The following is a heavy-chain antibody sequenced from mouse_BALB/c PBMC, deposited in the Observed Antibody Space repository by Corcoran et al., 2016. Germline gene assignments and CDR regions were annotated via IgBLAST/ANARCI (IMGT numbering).Heavy chain of an antibody. D-gene: IGHD2-4*01. Sequence: EVQLQQSGPELVKPGASVKMSCKASGYTFTSYVMHWVKQKPGQGLEWIGYINPYNDGTKYNEKFKGKATLTSDQSSSTAYMELSSLTSEDSAVYYCARTSTMITRYFDVWGAGTTVTVSS. CDR3: ARTSTMITRYFDV. CDR2: INPYNDGT. CDR1: GYTFTSYV. J-gene: IGHJ1*01. V-gene: IGHV1S136*01.